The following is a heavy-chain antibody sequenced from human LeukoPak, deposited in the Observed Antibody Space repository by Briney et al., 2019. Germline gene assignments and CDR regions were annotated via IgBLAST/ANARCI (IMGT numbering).Heavy chain of an antibody. V-gene: IGHV1-18*01. Sequence: ASVTVSYMASGYTFTHYGIRWVRQAPGQGLEWMGWISAYNGNTNYAQKLQGRVTMTTDTSTSTAYMELRSLRSDDTAVYYCARDIGFTMIVVVRNYYWGEGTLVTVSS. J-gene: IGHJ4*02. D-gene: IGHD3-22*01. CDR1: GYTFTHYG. CDR3: ARDIGFTMIVVVRNYY. CDR2: ISAYNGNT.